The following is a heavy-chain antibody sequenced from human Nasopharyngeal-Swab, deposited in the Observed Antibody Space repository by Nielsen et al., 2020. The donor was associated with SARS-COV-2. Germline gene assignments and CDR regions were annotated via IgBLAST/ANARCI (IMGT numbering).Heavy chain of an antibody. Sequence: VRQAPGKGLEWVSGISSTGDYIHYAASVEGRFTISRDNAKTSLYPQMNSLRAEDSAVYYCVRDTPAMFAYWGQGTLVTVSS. J-gene: IGHJ4*02. CDR3: VRDTPAMFAY. V-gene: IGHV3-21*01. CDR2: ISSTGDYI.